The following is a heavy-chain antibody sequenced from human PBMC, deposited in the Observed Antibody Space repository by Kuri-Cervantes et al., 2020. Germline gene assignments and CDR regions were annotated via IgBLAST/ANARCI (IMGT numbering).Heavy chain of an antibody. V-gene: IGHV4-34*01. J-gene: IGHJ4*02. D-gene: IGHD3-3*01. Sequence: ESLKISCAVYGGSFSGYYWNWIRQPPGKGLEWIGEINHSGSTNYNPSLKSRVTISVDTSKNQFSLKLSSVIAADTAVYYCARDNFWSGPDYWGQGTLVTVSS. CDR3: ARDNFWSGPDY. CDR1: GGSFSGYY. CDR2: INHSGST.